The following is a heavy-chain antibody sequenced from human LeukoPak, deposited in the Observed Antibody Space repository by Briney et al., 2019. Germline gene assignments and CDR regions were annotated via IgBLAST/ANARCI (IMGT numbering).Heavy chain of an antibody. CDR3: AKDIYGSGSYPGYYFDY. CDR2: ISCDGSNK. CDR1: GFTFSSYG. V-gene: IGHV3-30*18. J-gene: IGHJ4*02. D-gene: IGHD3-10*01. Sequence: GGSLRVSCAASGFTFSSYGMHWVRQAPGKGLEWVAVISCDGSNKYYADSVKGRFTISRDNSKSTLYLQMNSLRAEDTAVYYCAKDIYGSGSYPGYYFDYWGQGTLVTVSS.